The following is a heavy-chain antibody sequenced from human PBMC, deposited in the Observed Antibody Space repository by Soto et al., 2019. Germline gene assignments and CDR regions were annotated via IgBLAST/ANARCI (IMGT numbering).Heavy chain of an antibody. Sequence: QVQLVESGGGVVQPGGSLRLSCAASGFTFSTYAMQWVRQAPGKGLEWVAVVSSEGGTQFYADSVKGRFTISRDNSKNTLYLQVNSLRTEDTAVYYCAKGNGLVGATSFHFYYGMDVWGQGSTVTVSS. CDR1: GFTFSTYA. V-gene: IGHV3-30-3*01. D-gene: IGHD1-26*01. CDR2: VSSEGGTQ. CDR3: AKGNGLVGATSFHFYYGMDV. J-gene: IGHJ6*02.